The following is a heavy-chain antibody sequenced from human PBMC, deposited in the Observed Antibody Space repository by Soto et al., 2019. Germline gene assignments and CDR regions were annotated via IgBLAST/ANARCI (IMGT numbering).Heavy chain of an antibody. CDR1: GFTFSSYG. Sequence: PGGSLRLSCAASGFTFSSYGMHWVRQAPGKGLEWVAVIKNDGSNKYYADSVKGRFTISRDNAKNTLFLQMSSLRAEDTAVYYCARNGAQLDYRGQGTLVTVSS. CDR3: ARNGAQLDY. V-gene: IGHV3-33*01. D-gene: IGHD5-18*01. J-gene: IGHJ4*02. CDR2: IKNDGSNK.